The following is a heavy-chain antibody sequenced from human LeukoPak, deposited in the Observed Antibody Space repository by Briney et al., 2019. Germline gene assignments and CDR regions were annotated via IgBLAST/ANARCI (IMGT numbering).Heavy chain of an antibody. Sequence: EASVKVSCKASGGTFSSYAISWVRQAPGQGLEWMGGIIPIFGTANYAQKFQGRVTITADESTSTAYMELSSLRSEGTAVYYCARGPMSSRIDYWGQGTLVTVSS. V-gene: IGHV1-69*13. D-gene: IGHD6-13*01. J-gene: IGHJ4*02. CDR1: GGTFSSYA. CDR3: ARGPMSSRIDY. CDR2: IIPIFGTA.